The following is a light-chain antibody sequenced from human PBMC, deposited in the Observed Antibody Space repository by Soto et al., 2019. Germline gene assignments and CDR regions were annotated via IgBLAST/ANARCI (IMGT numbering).Light chain of an antibody. Sequence: DIQMTQSPSSLSASVGDRVAITCRASQDISNYLAWYQQKPGKVPKVLIYDASTLQSGVPSRFSGSGSGTDFTLTITSLQPEDVATYYCQKYNSAPWTFGQGTKVEIK. V-gene: IGKV1-27*01. J-gene: IGKJ1*01. CDR2: DAS. CDR1: QDISNY. CDR3: QKYNSAPWT.